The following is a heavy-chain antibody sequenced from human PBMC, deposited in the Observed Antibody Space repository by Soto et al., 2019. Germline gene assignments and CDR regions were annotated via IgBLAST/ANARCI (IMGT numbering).Heavy chain of an antibody. D-gene: IGHD3-10*01. CDR1: GGSISSYY. CDR3: ARTPMVRGVIPQGWFDP. V-gene: IGHV4-59*01. Sequence: PSETLSLTCTVSGGSISSYYWSWIRQRPGKGLEWIGYIYYSGSTNYNPSLKSRVTISVDTSKNQFSLKLSSVTAADSAVYYCARTPMVRGVIPQGWFDPWGQGTLVTVSS. CDR2: IYYSGST. J-gene: IGHJ5*02.